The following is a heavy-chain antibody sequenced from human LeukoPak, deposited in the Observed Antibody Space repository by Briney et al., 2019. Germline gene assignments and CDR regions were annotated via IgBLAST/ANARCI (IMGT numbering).Heavy chain of an antibody. J-gene: IGHJ4*02. CDR1: GFTFSGYW. D-gene: IGHD5/OR15-5a*01. V-gene: IGHV3-74*01. CDR3: ARDIYSISE. CDR2: IHSDGGTT. Sequence: GGSLRLSCAASGFTFSGYWIHRVRQAPGKGLVWVSLIHSDGGTTNYADSVKGRFTISRDNAKNTVHLQMNSLRVEDTAVYYCARDIYSISEWGQGTLVTVSS.